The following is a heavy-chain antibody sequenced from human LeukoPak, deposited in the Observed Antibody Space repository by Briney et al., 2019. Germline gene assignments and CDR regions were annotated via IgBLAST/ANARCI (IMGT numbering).Heavy chain of an antibody. D-gene: IGHD7-27*01. V-gene: IGHV3-11*01. CDR1: GFTFSDYY. J-gene: IGHJ4*02. CDR2: ITSSGDTI. Sequence: GGSLRLSCAASGFTFSDYYMSWIRQVPGKGLEWVSYITSSGDTIYYADSVKGRSTISRDIPENSVYLQMNSLRAEDTAVYYCAREGGNWGEGYFDYWGQGTLVTVSS. CDR3: AREGGNWGEGYFDY.